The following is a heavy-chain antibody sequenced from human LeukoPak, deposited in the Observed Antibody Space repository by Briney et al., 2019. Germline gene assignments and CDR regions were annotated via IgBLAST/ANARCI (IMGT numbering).Heavy chain of an antibody. V-gene: IGHV3-7*01. Sequence: GGSLRLSCAASGFTFSSYWMSWVRQAPGKGLEWVANIKQDGSEKYYVDSVKGRFTISRDNAKNSLYLQTNSLRAEDTAVYYCAREQSIAAAGTNFDYWGQGTLVTVSS. CDR3: AREQSIAAAGTNFDY. CDR2: IKQDGSEK. D-gene: IGHD6-13*01. CDR1: GFTFSSYW. J-gene: IGHJ4*02.